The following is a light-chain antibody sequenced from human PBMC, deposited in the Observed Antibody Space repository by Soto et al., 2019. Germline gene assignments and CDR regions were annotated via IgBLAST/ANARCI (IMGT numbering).Light chain of an antibody. J-gene: IGKJ1*01. CDR1: QSISSS. Sequence: DIQMTQSPSTLSASVGDRVTITCRASQSISSSLAWYQQKPGKAPKLLIYKASSLESGVPSRFSGSGSGTQFTLTITSPQPDDFATYYCQQYNSYSRTFGQGTKVDIK. V-gene: IGKV1-5*03. CDR3: QQYNSYSRT. CDR2: KAS.